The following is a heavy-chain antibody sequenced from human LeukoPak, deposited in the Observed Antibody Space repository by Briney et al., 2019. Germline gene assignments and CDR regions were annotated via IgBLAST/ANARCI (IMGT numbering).Heavy chain of an antibody. Sequence: SETLSLTCTVSGGSISSYYWSWIRQPPGKGLEWIGYIHYSGSTYYTPSLKSRVTISVDTSKNQFSLKLSSVTAADTAIYFCARHSRSGSGGYENAFDIWGQGTMVTVSS. J-gene: IGHJ3*02. CDR3: ARHSRSGSGGYENAFDI. D-gene: IGHD5-12*01. V-gene: IGHV4-59*08. CDR1: GGSISSYY. CDR2: IHYSGST.